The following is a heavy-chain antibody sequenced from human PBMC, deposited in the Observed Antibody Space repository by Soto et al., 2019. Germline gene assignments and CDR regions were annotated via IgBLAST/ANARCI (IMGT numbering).Heavy chain of an antibody. D-gene: IGHD6-19*01. CDR3: AADAPRKGAGAGPARGMDV. J-gene: IGHJ6*02. Sequence: GASVKVSCKASGFTFTSSAVQRVRQARGQRLEWIGWIVVGSGNTNYAQKFQERVTITRDMSTSIAYMELSSLRSEDTAVYYCAADAPRKGAGAGPARGMDVWGQGTTVTVSS. CDR1: GFTFTSSA. CDR2: IVVGSGNT. V-gene: IGHV1-58*01.